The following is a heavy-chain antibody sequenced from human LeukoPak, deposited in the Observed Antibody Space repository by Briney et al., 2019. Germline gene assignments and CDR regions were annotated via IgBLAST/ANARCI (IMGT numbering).Heavy chain of an antibody. CDR2: INSDGSST. J-gene: IGHJ5*02. CDR3: ARDKFVRRITLFGVVTPTHYWFDP. CDR1: GFTFSSYW. Sequence: PGGSLRLSCAASGFTFSSYWMHWVRQAPGKGLVWVSRINSDGSSTSYADSVKGRFSISRDNAKNTLYLQMNSLRAEDTAVYYCARDKFVRRITLFGVVTPTHYWFDPWGQGTLVTVSS. V-gene: IGHV3-74*01. D-gene: IGHD3-3*01.